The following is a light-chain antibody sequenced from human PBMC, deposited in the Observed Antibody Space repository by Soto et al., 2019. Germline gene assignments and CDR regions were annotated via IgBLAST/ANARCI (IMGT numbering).Light chain of an antibody. CDR2: EVS. V-gene: IGLV2-14*01. CDR1: ISDVGGYKY. CDR3: FSYTSSTDYV. Sequence: QSVLTQPSSVSGSPGQSITISCTGTISDVGGYKYVSWYQLHPGKAPKLMIYEVSNRPSGISNRFSASKSGNTASLTISGLQAEDEADYYCFSYTSSTDYVFGTGTKV. J-gene: IGLJ1*01.